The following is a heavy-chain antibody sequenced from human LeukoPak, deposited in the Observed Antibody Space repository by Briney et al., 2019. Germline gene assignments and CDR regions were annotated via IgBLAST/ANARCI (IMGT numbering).Heavy chain of an antibody. CDR1: GYTFTGYY. J-gene: IGHJ4*02. D-gene: IGHD6-19*01. V-gene: IGHV1-2*02. CDR3: ASLGIAVAGVDY. Sequence: ASVKVSCKASGYTFTGYYMHWVRQAPGQGLEWMGWINPNSGGTNYAQKLQGRVTMTRDTFISTAYMELSRLRSDDTAVYYCASLGIAVAGVDYWGQGTLVTVSS. CDR2: INPNSGGT.